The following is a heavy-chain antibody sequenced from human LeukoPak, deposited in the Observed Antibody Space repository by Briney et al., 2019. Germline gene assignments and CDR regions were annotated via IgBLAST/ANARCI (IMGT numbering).Heavy chain of an antibody. Sequence: PSETLSLTCAVYGGSFSGYYWSWIRQPPGKGLEWIGYIYYSGSTNYNPSPKSRVTISVDTSKNQFSLKLSSVTAADTAVYYCARQGGDYDYVWGSYRVYYFDYWGQGTLVTVSS. CDR1: GGSFSGYY. V-gene: IGHV4-59*08. CDR2: IYYSGST. CDR3: ARQGGDYDYVWGSYRVYYFDY. J-gene: IGHJ4*02. D-gene: IGHD3-16*02.